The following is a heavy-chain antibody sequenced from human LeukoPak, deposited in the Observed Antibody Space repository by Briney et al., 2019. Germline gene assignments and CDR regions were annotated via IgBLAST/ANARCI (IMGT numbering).Heavy chain of an antibody. Sequence: GGSLRLSFAAPGFTFSSYAMSWVRQAPGKGLEWVSAISGSGGSTYYADSVKGRFTISRDNSKNTLYLQMNSLRAEDTAVYYCAAGLVVVITGNFQHWGQGTLVTVSS. CDR2: ISGSGGST. J-gene: IGHJ1*01. CDR3: AAGLVVVITGNFQH. D-gene: IGHD3-22*01. V-gene: IGHV3-23*01. CDR1: GFTFSSYA.